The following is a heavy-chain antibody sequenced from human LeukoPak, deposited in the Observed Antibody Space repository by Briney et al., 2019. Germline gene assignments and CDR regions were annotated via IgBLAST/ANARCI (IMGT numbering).Heavy chain of an antibody. CDR3: ARWDSGSCSH. CDR1: GYSISSGYY. V-gene: IGHV4-38-2*01. CDR2: IYHSGST. Sequence: SETLSLTCAVSGYSISSGYYWGWIRQPPGKGLEWIGSIYHSGSTYYNPPLKSRVTISVDTSKNQFSLKLSSVTAADTAVYYCARWDSGSCSHWGQGTLVTVS. J-gene: IGHJ4*02. D-gene: IGHD1-26*01.